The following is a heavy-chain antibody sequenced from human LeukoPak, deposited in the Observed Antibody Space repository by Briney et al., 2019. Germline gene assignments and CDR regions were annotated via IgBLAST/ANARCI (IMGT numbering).Heavy chain of an antibody. V-gene: IGHV3-23*01. CDR1: GFTFSTYA. D-gene: IGHD3-22*01. CDR3: AKVFYYDSSGALDY. J-gene: IGHJ4*02. CDR2: ITGSGGAT. Sequence: GGSLRLSCAASGFTFSTYAVNWVRQAPGKGLEWVSAITGSGGATYYADSVKGRFTISRDNSKNTLYLQMNSLRAEDTAVYYCAKVFYYDSSGALDYWGQGTLVTVSS.